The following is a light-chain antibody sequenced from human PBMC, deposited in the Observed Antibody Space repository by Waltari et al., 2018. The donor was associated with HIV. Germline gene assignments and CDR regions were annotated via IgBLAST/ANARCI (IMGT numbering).Light chain of an antibody. CDR2: AAS. Sequence: IQMTQSPSSLSASVGDRVTITCRASHTVGDWLAWYQQTPGKAPRLLIYAASTLESGVPSRFSGSCSGTDFTLTISSLQPEDFATYYCQQYNRYFSWAFGPGTKVEIK. CDR1: HTVGDW. J-gene: IGKJ1*01. V-gene: IGKV1-5*03. CDR3: QQYNRYFSWA.